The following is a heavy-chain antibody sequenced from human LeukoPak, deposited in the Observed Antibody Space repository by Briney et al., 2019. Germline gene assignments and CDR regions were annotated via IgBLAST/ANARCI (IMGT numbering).Heavy chain of an antibody. CDR3: ARGWFSDYVNYYYYIDV. V-gene: IGHV3-48*04. D-gene: IGHD4-17*01. J-gene: IGHJ6*03. CDR1: GFTFSTYS. Sequence: GGSLRLSCAASGFTFSTYSMNWVRQAPGKGLEWVSYISSSSTTIYYADSVKGRFTISRGNAKNTLYLQMDRLRAEDAAVYYCARGWFSDYVNYYYYIDVWGRGTTVTVS. CDR2: ISSSSTTI.